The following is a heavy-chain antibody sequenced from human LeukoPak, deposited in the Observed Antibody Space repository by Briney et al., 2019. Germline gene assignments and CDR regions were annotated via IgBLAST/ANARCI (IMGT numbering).Heavy chain of an antibody. D-gene: IGHD3-10*01. J-gene: IGHJ4*02. CDR3: ARGAGITMVRGVPFGY. Sequence: SETLSLTCTVSGGSISSGGYYWSWIRQHPGKGLEWIGYIYYSGSTYYNPSLKSRVTISVDTSKNQFSLKLSSVTAADTAVYYCARGAGITMVRGVPFGYWGQGTLVTVSS. CDR2: IYYSGST. V-gene: IGHV4-31*03. CDR1: GGSISSGGYY.